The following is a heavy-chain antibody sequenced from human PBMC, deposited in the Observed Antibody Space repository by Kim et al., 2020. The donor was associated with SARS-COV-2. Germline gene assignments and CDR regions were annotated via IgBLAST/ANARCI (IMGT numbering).Heavy chain of an antibody. D-gene: IGHD3-10*01. J-gene: IGHJ5*02. V-gene: IGHV3-74*01. CDR1: GFTFSDSP. CDR3: SGDKGSVGDP. CDR2: ITSDGTYT. Sequence: GGSLRLSCAASGFTFSDSPMHWVRQPPGRGLVWVSRITSDGTYTTYAESVKGRFTTSRDNAKNTLYLQMNSLRVEDTAVYYCSGDKGSVGDPWGQGTLVIVSS.